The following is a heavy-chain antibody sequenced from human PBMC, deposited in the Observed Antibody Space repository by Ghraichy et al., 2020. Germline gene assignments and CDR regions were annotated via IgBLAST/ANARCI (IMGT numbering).Heavy chain of an antibody. J-gene: IGHJ4*02. Sequence: GGSLRLSCVASGFTFSSYWMSWVRQAPGKGLEWVANIKQDGSEKYYVDSVKGRFTISRDNAKNSLYLQMNSLRAEDTAVYYCAREFDRAFYYGSGSYFFDYWGQGTLVTVSS. D-gene: IGHD3-10*01. CDR1: GFTFSSYW. CDR3: AREFDRAFYYGSGSYFFDY. V-gene: IGHV3-7*04. CDR2: IKQDGSEK.